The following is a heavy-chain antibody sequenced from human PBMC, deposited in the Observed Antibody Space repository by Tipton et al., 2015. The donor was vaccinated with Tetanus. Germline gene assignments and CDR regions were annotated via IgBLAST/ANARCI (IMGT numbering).Heavy chain of an antibody. Sequence: SLRLSCAASGFTFTNYVMTWVRQAPGKGLEWVSSISGSGGSANYADSVKGRFTISRDTSKNTLYLQMNSLRVEDTAVYYCAKEQSDADYYYYGMDVWGQGTTVTVSS. J-gene: IGHJ6*02. CDR3: AKEQSDADYYYYGMDV. CDR2: ISGSGGSA. V-gene: IGHV3-23*01. D-gene: IGHD4-11*01. CDR1: GFTFTNYV.